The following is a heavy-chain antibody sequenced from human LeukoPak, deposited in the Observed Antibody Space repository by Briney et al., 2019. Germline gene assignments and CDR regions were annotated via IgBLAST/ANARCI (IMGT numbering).Heavy chain of an antibody. Sequence: SETLSLTCTVSGGSISSSSYYWGWIRQPPGKGLERIGSIYYSGSTYYNPSLKSRVTISVDTSKNQFSLKLSSVTAADTAVYYCAREGVWSGYYRMYYFDYWGQGTLVTVSS. V-gene: IGHV4-39*07. CDR1: GGSISSSSYY. CDR2: IYYSGST. J-gene: IGHJ4*02. D-gene: IGHD3-3*01. CDR3: AREGVWSGYYRMYYFDY.